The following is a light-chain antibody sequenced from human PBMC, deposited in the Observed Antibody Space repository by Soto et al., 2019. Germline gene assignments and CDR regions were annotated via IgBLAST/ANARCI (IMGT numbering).Light chain of an antibody. Sequence: DIQMTQSPSTLSASVGDRVTITCRASQSLNNELAWYQQKPGKAPNLLMYDASTLERGVPSRFSGTGSGTEFTLTISSLQPDDFATYYCQQYNSYSRTFGQGTKVDIK. V-gene: IGKV1-5*01. CDR3: QQYNSYSRT. CDR2: DAS. J-gene: IGKJ1*01. CDR1: QSLNNE.